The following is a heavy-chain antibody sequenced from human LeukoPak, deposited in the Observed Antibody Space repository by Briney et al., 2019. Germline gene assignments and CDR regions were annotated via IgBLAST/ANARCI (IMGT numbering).Heavy chain of an antibody. Sequence: PSETLPLTCTVSGGSISSYYWSWIRQPAGKGLEWIGRIYTSGSTNYNPSLKSRVTMSVDTSKNQFSLKLSSVTAADTAVYYCARDPGPYYDILTGWDVWGQGTTVTVSS. CDR2: IYTSGST. D-gene: IGHD3-9*01. J-gene: IGHJ6*02. CDR1: GGSISSYY. CDR3: ARDPGPYYDILTGWDV. V-gene: IGHV4-4*07.